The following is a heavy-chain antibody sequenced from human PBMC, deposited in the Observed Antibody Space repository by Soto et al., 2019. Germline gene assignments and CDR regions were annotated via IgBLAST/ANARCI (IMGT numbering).Heavy chain of an antibody. CDR2: ISNSGGST. CDR3: AGSYYDSSGSPYYFDY. V-gene: IGHV3-23*01. D-gene: IGHD3-22*01. Sequence: EVQLLESGGGLVQPGGSLRLSCAASGFTFSSYAMTWVRQAPGKGLEWVSTISNSGGSTYYGDSVKGRFTISRDNSKSRLYLQMNSLRAEDTAVYYCAGSYYDSSGSPYYFDYWGQGTLVTVSS. CDR1: GFTFSSYA. J-gene: IGHJ4*02.